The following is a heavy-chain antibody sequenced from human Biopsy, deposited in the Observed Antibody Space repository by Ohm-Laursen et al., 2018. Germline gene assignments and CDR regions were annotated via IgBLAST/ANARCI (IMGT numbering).Heavy chain of an antibody. J-gene: IGHJ4*02. CDR3: AREAIGYQLPCDD. V-gene: IGHV1-69*11. Sequence: ASVKVSCKAPTGTFNSYGIVWVRQAPGQGLEWMGRIIPILRTTAYAQTFLGRVTITADSPTSTVDMELTSLTSDNTAVYFCAREAIGYQLPCDDWGQGTLVTVSS. D-gene: IGHD2-2*01. CDR2: IIPILRTT. CDR1: TGTFNSYG.